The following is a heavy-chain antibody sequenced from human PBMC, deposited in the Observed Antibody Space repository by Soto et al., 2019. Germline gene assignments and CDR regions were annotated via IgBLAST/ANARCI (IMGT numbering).Heavy chain of an antibody. Sequence: SETLSLTCTVYGGSFRGYYWSWIRQPPGKGLEWIGEINHSGSTNYNPSLKSRVTISVDTSKNQFSLKLSSVTAADTAVYYCARGVPLIVVVPAATYYFDYWGQGTLVTVSS. CDR1: GGSFRGYY. V-gene: IGHV4-34*01. J-gene: IGHJ4*02. D-gene: IGHD2-2*01. CDR2: INHSGST. CDR3: ARGVPLIVVVPAATYYFDY.